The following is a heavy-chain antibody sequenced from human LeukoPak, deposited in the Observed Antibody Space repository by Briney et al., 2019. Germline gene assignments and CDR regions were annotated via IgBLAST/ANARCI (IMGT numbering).Heavy chain of an antibody. CDR2: INQNGGVK. V-gene: IGHV3-7*03. CDR3: ARSGGYSYGYRFSYFDY. CDR1: GFRFSTFW. J-gene: IGHJ4*02. Sequence: GGSLRLSCAASGFRFSTFWMSWVRQAPGKGLDWVANINQNGGVKHYVDSVRGRFTISRDNAKNSLYLQMNSLRAEDTAVYYCARSGGYSYGYRFSYFDYWGQGTLVTVSS. D-gene: IGHD5-18*01.